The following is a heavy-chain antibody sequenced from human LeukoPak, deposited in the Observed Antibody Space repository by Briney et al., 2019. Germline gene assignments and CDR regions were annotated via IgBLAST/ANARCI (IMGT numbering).Heavy chain of an antibody. V-gene: IGHV3-30*18. CDR1: GFTFSGYG. D-gene: IGHD5-12*01. Sequence: GGSLRLSWAASGFTFSGYGMHWVRQAPGKGLEWVAIISYDGHNEYYADSVKGRFTISRDNSKNTVLLQMNSLRVEDTAVYYCAKGIGYGGMDVWGQGTTLIVSS. CDR2: ISYDGHNE. CDR3: AKGIGYGGMDV. J-gene: IGHJ6*02.